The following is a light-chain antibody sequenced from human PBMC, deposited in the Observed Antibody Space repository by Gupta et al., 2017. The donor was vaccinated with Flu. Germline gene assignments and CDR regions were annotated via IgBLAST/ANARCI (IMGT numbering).Light chain of an antibody. CDR2: EVS. Sequence: QSALTQPPSASGSPGQSVTISCTETSGDIGGYDYVSWYQQHPGKAPRLIIYEVSRRPSGVPDRFSGSKSDNAASLTVSGLQSEDEANYYCSSYTDSNDVVFGGGTKLTVL. V-gene: IGLV2-8*01. CDR3: SSYTDSNDVV. CDR1: SGDIGGYDY. J-gene: IGLJ3*02.